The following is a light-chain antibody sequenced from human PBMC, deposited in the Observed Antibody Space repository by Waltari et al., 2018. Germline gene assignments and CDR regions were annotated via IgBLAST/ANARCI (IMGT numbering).Light chain of an antibody. J-gene: IGKJ2*01. V-gene: IGKV1-5*03. CDR2: RAS. Sequence: DIQMTQSPSTLSAYVGDRVTITCRASQSISSWLAWYQQKPGKAPKLLIYRASSFESGVPSRFSGSGSGTEFTLTISSLQPDDFATYYCQQYNSYWYTFGQGTKLEI. CDR3: QQYNSYWYT. CDR1: QSISSW.